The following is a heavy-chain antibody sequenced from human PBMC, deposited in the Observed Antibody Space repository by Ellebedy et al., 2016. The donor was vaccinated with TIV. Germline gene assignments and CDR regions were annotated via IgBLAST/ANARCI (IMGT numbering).Heavy chain of an antibody. V-gene: IGHV3-30-3*01. CDR3: ARDGYYGGNSP. J-gene: IGHJ4*02. CDR1: GFTFSSYA. Sequence: PGGSLRLSCAASGFTFSSYAMHWVRQAPGKGLEWVAVISYDGSNKYYADSVKGRFTISRDNSKNTLYLQMNSLRAEDTAVYYCARDGYYGGNSPWGQGTLVTVSS. D-gene: IGHD4-23*01. CDR2: ISYDGSNK.